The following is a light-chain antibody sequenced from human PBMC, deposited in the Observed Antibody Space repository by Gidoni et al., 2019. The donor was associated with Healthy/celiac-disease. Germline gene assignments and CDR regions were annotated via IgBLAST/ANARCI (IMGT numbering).Light chain of an antibody. CDR2: DAS. CDR1: QDISNY. Sequence: DIQMTQSPSSLSASVGDRVTITCQASQDISNYLNWYQQKPGKAPKLLIYDASNLETGVPSRFSGSGSGTDFTFTISSLQPEDIATYYCQQYDNLPPEYTFXQXTKLEIK. V-gene: IGKV1-33*01. CDR3: QQYDNLPPEYT. J-gene: IGKJ2*01.